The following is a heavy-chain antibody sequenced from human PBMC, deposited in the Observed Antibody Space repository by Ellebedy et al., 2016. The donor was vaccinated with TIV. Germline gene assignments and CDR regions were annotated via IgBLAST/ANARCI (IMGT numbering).Heavy chain of an antibody. J-gene: IGHJ5*02. Sequence: MPSETLSLTCTVSGGSVSSGRYSWSWIRQPPGKGLEWVGYIYYSGSTNYNPSLKSRVTISIDTSKNQFSLRLTSVTAADTAVYYCARDDPSGWLDPWGQGTLVTVSS. D-gene: IGHD3-10*01. V-gene: IGHV4-61*01. CDR2: IYYSGST. CDR3: ARDDPSGWLDP. CDR1: GGSVSSGRYS.